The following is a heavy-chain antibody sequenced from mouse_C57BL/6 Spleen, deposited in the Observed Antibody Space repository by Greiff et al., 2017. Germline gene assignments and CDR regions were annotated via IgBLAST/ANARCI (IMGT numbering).Heavy chain of an antibody. CDR3: ARGGYLEETWFAY. Sequence: QVQLQQPGTELVKPGASVKLSCKASGYTFTSYWMHWVKQRPGQGHEWIGNINPSNGGPNYNEKFKSKATLAVDKSYSTANMQRSSLTSEDSAVYYVARGGYLEETWFAYWGQGTLVTVSA. CDR1: GYTFTSYW. CDR2: INPSNGGP. D-gene: IGHD2-14*01. J-gene: IGHJ3*01. V-gene: IGHV1-53*01.